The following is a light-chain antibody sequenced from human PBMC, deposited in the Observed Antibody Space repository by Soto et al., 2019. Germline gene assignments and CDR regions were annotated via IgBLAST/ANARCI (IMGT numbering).Light chain of an antibody. V-gene: IGKV3-15*01. CDR3: QQYNNWPHT. Sequence: ELVMTQSPVTLSASPGERATLSCRASQSISNNLAWHQQKPGQAPRLLIYGASTMATGIPARFSGSGSGTEFTLTISSLQSEDFAVYYCQQYNNWPHTFGQGTKLEIK. J-gene: IGKJ2*01. CDR2: GAS. CDR1: QSISNN.